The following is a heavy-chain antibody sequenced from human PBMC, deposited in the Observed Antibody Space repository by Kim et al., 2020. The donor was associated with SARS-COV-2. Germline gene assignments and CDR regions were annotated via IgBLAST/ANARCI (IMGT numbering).Heavy chain of an antibody. J-gene: IGHJ4*02. V-gene: IGHV3-23*01. CDR3: AKVLWVGASTDY. D-gene: IGHD1-26*01. Sequence: YYADSVKGRFTLSRDNSTTTMYLQMNSLRAEATAVYYCAKVLWVGASTDYWGQGTLVTVSS.